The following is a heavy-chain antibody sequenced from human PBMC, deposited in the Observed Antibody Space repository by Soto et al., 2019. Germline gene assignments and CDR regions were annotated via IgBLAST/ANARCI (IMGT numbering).Heavy chain of an antibody. CDR3: ARDYPYCSSTSCDIGPAFEY. Sequence: ASVKVSCKASGGTFSSYAIIWVRQAPGQGLEWMGGIIPIFGTANYAQKFQGRVTITADKSTSTAYMELSSLRSEDTAVYYCARDYPYCSSTSCDIGPAFEYWGQGTLVTVSS. J-gene: IGHJ4*02. CDR1: GGTFSSYA. V-gene: IGHV1-69*06. D-gene: IGHD2-2*02. CDR2: IIPIFGTA.